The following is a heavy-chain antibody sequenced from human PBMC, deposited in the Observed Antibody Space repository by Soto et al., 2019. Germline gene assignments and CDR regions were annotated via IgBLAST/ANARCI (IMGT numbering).Heavy chain of an antibody. V-gene: IGHV4-34*01. J-gene: IGHJ6*03. Sequence: SETLSLACAVYGGSFSGYYWSWIRQPPGKGLEWIGEINHSGSTNYNPSLKSRVTISVDTSKNQFSLKLSSVTAADTAVYYCARGLAYCSSTSCYGYYYYYMDVWGKG. D-gene: IGHD2-2*01. CDR1: GGSFSGYY. CDR2: INHSGST. CDR3: ARGLAYCSSTSCYGYYYYYMDV.